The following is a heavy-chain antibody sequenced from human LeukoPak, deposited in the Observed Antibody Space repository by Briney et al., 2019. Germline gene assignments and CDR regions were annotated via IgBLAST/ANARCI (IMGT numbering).Heavy chain of an antibody. J-gene: IGHJ6*02. CDR2: IIPIFGTA. D-gene: IGHD3-22*01. Sequence: SVKVSCKASGGTFSSYAISWVRQAPGQGLEWMGGIIPIFGTANYAQKFQGRVTITADESTSTAYMELSSLRSEDTAVYYCARVSGTYYYDSSGYPGPFYYYYGMDVRGQGTTVTVSS. CDR3: ARVSGTYYYDSSGYPGPFYYYYGMDV. V-gene: IGHV1-69*13. CDR1: GGTFSSYA.